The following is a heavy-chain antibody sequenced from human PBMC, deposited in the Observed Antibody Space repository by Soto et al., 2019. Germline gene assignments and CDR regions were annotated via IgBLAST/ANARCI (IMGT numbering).Heavy chain of an antibody. Sequence: QVQLVQSGAEVKKPGSSVKVSCKASGGTFSSYTISWVRQAPGQGLEWMGRIIPILGIANYAQKFQGRVTITADKSTSTAYMELSSLRSEDTAVYYCARDKTLRPWYFDLWGRGTLVTVSS. CDR1: GGTFSSYT. CDR3: ARDKTLRPWYFDL. J-gene: IGHJ2*01. V-gene: IGHV1-69*08. D-gene: IGHD4-17*01. CDR2: IIPILGIA.